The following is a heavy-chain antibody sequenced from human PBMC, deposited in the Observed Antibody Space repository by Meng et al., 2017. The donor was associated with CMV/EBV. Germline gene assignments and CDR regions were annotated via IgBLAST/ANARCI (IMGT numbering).Heavy chain of an antibody. J-gene: IGHJ5*02. D-gene: IGHD2-2*01. V-gene: IGHV1-18*01. CDR3: AGLGYCSSTSCSAGGNWFDP. Sequence: ASVKVSCKASGYTFTSYGISWVRQAPGQGLEWMGWISAYNGNTNYAQKLRGRVTMTTDTSTSTAYMELRSLRSDDTAVYYCAGLGYCSSTSCSAGGNWFDPWGQGTLVTVSS. CDR2: ISAYNGNT. CDR1: GYTFTSYG.